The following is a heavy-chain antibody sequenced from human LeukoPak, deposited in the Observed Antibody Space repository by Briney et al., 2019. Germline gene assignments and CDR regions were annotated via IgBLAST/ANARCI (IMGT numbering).Heavy chain of an antibody. Sequence: ASVKVSCKASGYTFTSYGISWVRQAPGQGLECMGWISAYNGNTNYAQKLQGRVTMTTDTSTSTAYMELRSLRSDDTAVYYCARALSSYYYDSSGYRFDYWGQGTLVTVSS. D-gene: IGHD3-22*01. CDR2: ISAYNGNT. J-gene: IGHJ4*02. V-gene: IGHV1-18*01. CDR3: ARALSSYYYDSSGYRFDY. CDR1: GYTFTSYG.